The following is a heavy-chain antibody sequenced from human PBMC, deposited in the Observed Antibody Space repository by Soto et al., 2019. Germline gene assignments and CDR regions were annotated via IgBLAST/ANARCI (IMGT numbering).Heavy chain of an antibody. Sequence: QVQLVQSGAEVKNPGASVKVSCKASGYTFTSYYMHWVRQAPGQGLEWMGIINPSGGSTSYAQKFQGRVTMTRDSSTSTVYMELSSLSSDDTAVYYCARKTAVAASSGYQLEADAFDIWGQGTMDTVSS. V-gene: IGHV1-46*01. CDR1: GYTFTSYY. CDR3: ARKTAVAASSGYQLEADAFDI. CDR2: INPSGGST. D-gene: IGHD3-22*01. J-gene: IGHJ3*02.